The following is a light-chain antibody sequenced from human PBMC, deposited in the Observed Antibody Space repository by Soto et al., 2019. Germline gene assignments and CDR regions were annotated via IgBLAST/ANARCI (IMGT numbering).Light chain of an antibody. CDR3: QQYDSHPDT. V-gene: IGKV1-5*01. CDR2: DAS. CDR1: QSINHW. J-gene: IGKJ2*01. Sequence: DIQMTQSPSSLSASVGDRVTITCRASQSINHWLAWYQQKPGKAPKFLIYDASTLRSGVPSRFSGRGSGTEFTLTISSLQPDDFAPYYCQQYDSHPDTFGQGTKVEI.